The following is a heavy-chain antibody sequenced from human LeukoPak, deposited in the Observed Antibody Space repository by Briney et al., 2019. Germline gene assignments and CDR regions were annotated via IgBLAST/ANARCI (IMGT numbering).Heavy chain of an antibody. Sequence: GGSLRLSCAASGFTFTSYYMHWVRQAPGKGLVWVSRISGDGSNTIYADSVKGRFTISRDNSKNTLYLQMNSLRAEDTAVYYCAKRLEPSAYYDFWSGYYFDYWGQGTLVTVSS. D-gene: IGHD3-3*01. CDR1: GFTFTSYY. CDR3: AKRLEPSAYYDFWSGYYFDY. J-gene: IGHJ4*02. CDR2: ISGDGSNT. V-gene: IGHV3-74*01.